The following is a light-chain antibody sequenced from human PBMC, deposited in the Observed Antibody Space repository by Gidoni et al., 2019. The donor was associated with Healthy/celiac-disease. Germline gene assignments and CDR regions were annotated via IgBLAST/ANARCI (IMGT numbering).Light chain of an antibody. CDR3: QQSYSTPHT. J-gene: IGKJ2*01. V-gene: IGKV1-39*01. CDR2: AAS. Sequence: DIQIAPSPSPLSASVGDRVTITCRASQSISSYLNWYQQKPGKAPKLLIYAASSLQSGVPSRFSGSGSGTDFTLTISSLQPEDFATYYCQQSYSTPHTFGQGTKLEIK. CDR1: QSISSY.